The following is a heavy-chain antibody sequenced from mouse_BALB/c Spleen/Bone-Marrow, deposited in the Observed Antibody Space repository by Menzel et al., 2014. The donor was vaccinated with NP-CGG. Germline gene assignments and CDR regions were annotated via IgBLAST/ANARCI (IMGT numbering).Heavy chain of an antibody. Sequence: VQVVESGAELVRPGTSVKVSCKASGYAFTNYLIEWVKQRPGQGLEWIGVINPGSGGTNYNEKFKGKATLTADESSSTAYMQLSSLTSDDSAVYFCARGGDYGFMDYWGQGTSVTVSS. J-gene: IGHJ4*01. CDR3: ARGGDYGFMDY. CDR2: INPGSGGT. V-gene: IGHV1-54*01. CDR1: GYAFTNYL. D-gene: IGHD1-2*01.